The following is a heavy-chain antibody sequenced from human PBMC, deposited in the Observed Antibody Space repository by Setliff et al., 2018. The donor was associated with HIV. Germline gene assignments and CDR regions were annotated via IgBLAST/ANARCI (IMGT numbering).Heavy chain of an antibody. CDR3: AAYSSSSSFDY. V-gene: IGHV4-34*01. CDR2: INHSGST. CDR1: GGSFSGYY. J-gene: IGHJ4*02. D-gene: IGHD6-6*01. Sequence: SETLSLTCAVYGGSFSGYYWSWIRQPPGKGLEWIGEINHSGSTNYNPSLKSRVTISVDTSKNQFSLKLSSVTAADTAVYYCAAYSSSSSFDYWGQGTLVTVAS.